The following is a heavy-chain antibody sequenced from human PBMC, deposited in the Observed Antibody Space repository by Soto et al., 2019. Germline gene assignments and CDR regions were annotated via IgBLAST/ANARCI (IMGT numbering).Heavy chain of an antibody. CDR3: AHILHGSGYDPHFDY. V-gene: IGHV2-5*02. D-gene: IGHD5-12*01. J-gene: IGHJ4*02. CDR2: IYWDDDK. Sequence: QITLKESGPTLVKPTQTLTLTCTFSGFSLSTSGVGVGWIRQPPGKALEWLALIYWDDDKRYSPSLKSRLTIPKDTSKHQVVLTMTNMDPVDTATYYCAHILHGSGYDPHFDYWGQGTLVTVSS. CDR1: GFSLSTSGVG.